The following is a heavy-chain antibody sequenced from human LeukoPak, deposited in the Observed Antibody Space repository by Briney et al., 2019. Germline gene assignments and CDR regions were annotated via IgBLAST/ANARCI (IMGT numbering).Heavy chain of an antibody. CDR3: ARDFNGSSGYPRNWFDP. V-gene: IGHV1-46*01. D-gene: IGHD3-22*01. CDR2: INPSGGST. J-gene: IGHJ5*02. Sequence: GASVKVSCKASGYTFTSYYMHWVRQAPGQGLEWMGIINPSGGSTSYAQKFQGRVTMTRDTSTSTVYMELSSLRSEDTAVYYCARDFNGSSGYPRNWFDPWGQGTLVTVSS. CDR1: GYTFTSYY.